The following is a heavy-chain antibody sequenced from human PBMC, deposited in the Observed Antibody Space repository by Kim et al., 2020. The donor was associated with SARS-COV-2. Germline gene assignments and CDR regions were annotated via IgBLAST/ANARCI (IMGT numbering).Heavy chain of an antibody. CDR2: IHTGGST. D-gene: IGHD2-2*01. CDR1: GASIGDYF. CDR3: AGAYAIAWVTFEY. J-gene: IGHJ4*02. V-gene: IGHV4-4*09. Sequence: SETLSLTCRVSGASIGDYFWNWIRLSPGKGLEWIGFIHTGGSTNYNPSLKSRATLSVDTSRNQFSLKVNSVTAADTAIYYCAGAYAIAWVTFEYWGQG.